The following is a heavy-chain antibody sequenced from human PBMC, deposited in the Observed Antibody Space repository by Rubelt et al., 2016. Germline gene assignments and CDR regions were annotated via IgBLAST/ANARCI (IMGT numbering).Heavy chain of an antibody. V-gene: IGHV3-23*01. CDR1: GFIVSNYA. D-gene: IGHD2-21*02. Sequence: EVQLLESGGGLVQPGGSLRLSCAASGFIVSNYAMSWVRQAPGKGLEWVSSIDYNSAGTYYADSVKGRFAVPRDNSKNTLYLQMSSLGADDTAVYYCGGWPIIATASTYEYWGQGTLVTVSS. CDR2: IDYNSAGT. J-gene: IGHJ1*01. CDR3: GGWPIIATASTYEY.